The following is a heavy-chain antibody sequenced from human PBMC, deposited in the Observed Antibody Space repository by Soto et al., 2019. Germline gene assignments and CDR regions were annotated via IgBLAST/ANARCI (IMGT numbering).Heavy chain of an antibody. D-gene: IGHD1-26*01. CDR1: GGSISSYY. V-gene: IGHV4-59*01. J-gene: IGHJ4*02. CDR3: ARHDLEWELLVDY. CDR2: IYYSGST. Sequence: QVQLQESGPGLVKPSETLSLTCTVSGGSISSYYWSWIRQPPRKGLEWIGYIYYSGSTNYNPSLKSRVTISVDTSKNQFSLKLSSVTAADTAVYYCARHDLEWELLVDYWGQGTLVTVSS.